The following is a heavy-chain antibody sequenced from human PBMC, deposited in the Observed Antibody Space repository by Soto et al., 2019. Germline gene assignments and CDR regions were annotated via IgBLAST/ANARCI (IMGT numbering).Heavy chain of an antibody. D-gene: IGHD2-15*01. CDR3: ARGVVVAATPGNWFDP. CDR1: GGTFSSYA. CDR2: IIPIFGTA. V-gene: IGHV1-69*12. Sequence: QVQLVQSGAAVKKPGSSVKVSCKASGGTFSSYAISWVRQAPGQGLEWMGGIIPIFGTANYAQKFQGRVTITADESTSTAYMELSSLRSEDTAVYYCARGVVVAATPGNWFDPWGQGTLVTVSS. J-gene: IGHJ5*02.